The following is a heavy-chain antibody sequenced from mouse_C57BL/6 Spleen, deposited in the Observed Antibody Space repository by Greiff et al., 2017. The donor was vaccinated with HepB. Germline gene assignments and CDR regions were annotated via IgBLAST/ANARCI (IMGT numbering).Heavy chain of an antibody. J-gene: IGHJ4*01. CDR3: TRGSISYAMDY. CDR2: IDPEDGDT. V-gene: IGHV14-1*01. CDR1: GFNIKDYY. D-gene: IGHD1-1*01. Sequence: EVKLMESGAELVRPGASVKLSCTASGFNIKDYYMHWVKQRPEQGLEWIGRIDPEDGDTEYAPKFQGKATMTADTSSNTAYLQLSSLTSEDTAVYYCTRGSISYAMDYWGQGTSVTVSS.